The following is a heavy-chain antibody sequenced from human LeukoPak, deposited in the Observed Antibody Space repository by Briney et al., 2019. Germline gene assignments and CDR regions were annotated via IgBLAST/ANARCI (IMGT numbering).Heavy chain of an antibody. CDR3: ARDKARGAEYFQH. CDR2: ISAYNGNT. V-gene: IGHV1-18*01. Sequence: ASVKVSCKASGGTFSSYAISWVRQAPGQGLEWMGWISAYNGNTNYTQKLQGRVTMTTDTSTSTAYMDLRSLRSDDTAMYYCARDKARGAEYFQHWGQGTLVTVSS. CDR1: GGTFSSYA. J-gene: IGHJ1*01.